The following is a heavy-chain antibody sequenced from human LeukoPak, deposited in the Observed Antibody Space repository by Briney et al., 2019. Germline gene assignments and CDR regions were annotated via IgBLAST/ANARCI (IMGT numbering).Heavy chain of an antibody. Sequence: GGSLRLSCAASGFTFDDYGMSWVRQAPGKGLEWVSGINWNGGSTGYADSVKGRFTISRDNAKNSLYLQMNSLRAEDTALYHCARAAQTLHYYYYMDVWGKGTTVTVSS. CDR2: INWNGGST. D-gene: IGHD2/OR15-2a*01. V-gene: IGHV3-20*01. CDR3: ARAAQTLHYYYYMDV. CDR1: GFTFDDYG. J-gene: IGHJ6*03.